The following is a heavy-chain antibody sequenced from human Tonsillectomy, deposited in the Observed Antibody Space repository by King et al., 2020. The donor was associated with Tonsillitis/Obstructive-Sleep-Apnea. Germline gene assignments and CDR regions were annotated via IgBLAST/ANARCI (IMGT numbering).Heavy chain of an antibody. V-gene: IGHV1-46*01. CDR2: INTSGDST. CDR1: GYTFSSYY. Sequence: VQLVESGAEVKKPGASVKVSCKTSGYTFSSYYMHWVRQAPGQGLEWMGIINTSGDSTSYAQKFQGRVTMTRDTSTSTVYMELSSLRSEDTAVYYCAREESRDAFDIWGQGTMVTVSS. J-gene: IGHJ3*02. CDR3: AREESRDAFDI.